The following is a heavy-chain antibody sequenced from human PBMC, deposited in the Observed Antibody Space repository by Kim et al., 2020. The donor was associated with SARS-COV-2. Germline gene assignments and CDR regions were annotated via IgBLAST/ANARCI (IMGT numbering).Heavy chain of an antibody. V-gene: IGHV3-11*06. Sequence: GGSLRLSCAASGFTFGDYYMSWMRQAPGKGLEWVSYITRGSTYTDYAVSVKGRFTISRDDAQNSLYLQMNSLRADDTAVYYCARMGAPWGQGTLVTVSS. CDR2: ITRGSTYT. CDR1: GFTFGDYY. J-gene: IGHJ4*02. CDR3: ARMGAP.